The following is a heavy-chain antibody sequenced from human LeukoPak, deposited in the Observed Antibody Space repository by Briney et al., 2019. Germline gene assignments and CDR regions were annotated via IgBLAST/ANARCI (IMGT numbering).Heavy chain of an antibody. D-gene: IGHD6-13*01. CDR2: IIPIFGTA. J-gene: IGHJ5*02. CDR1: GGTFSSYA. CDR3: ARAAAGYNWFDP. V-gene: IGHV1-69*13. Sequence: SVKVSCKASGGTFSSYAISWVRQAPGQGLEWMGGIIPIFGTANYAQKFQGRVTITADESTSTAYMELSSLRSEDTAVYYCARAAAGYNWFDPWGQGTLVTVSS.